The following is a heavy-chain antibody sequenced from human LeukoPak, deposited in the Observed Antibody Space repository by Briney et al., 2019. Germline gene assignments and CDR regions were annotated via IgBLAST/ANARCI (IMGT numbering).Heavy chain of an antibody. CDR1: GFTFSDYY. D-gene: IGHD6-6*01. V-gene: IGHV3-11*04. CDR3: ARAIAARPSDY. CDR2: ISSSGSTI. Sequence: GGSLRLSRAVSGFTFSDYYMSWIRQAPGKVLEWVSYISSSGSTIYYADSVKGRFTISRDNAKNSLYLQMNSLRAEDTAVYYCARAIAARPSDYWGPGTLVTVSS. J-gene: IGHJ4*02.